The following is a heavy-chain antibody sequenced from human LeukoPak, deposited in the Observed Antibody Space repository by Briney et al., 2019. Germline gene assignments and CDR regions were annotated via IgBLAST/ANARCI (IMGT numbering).Heavy chain of an antibody. CDR2: IYSGGST. CDR3: VRDQYGSRRSNS. J-gene: IGHJ4*02. Sequence: PGGSLRLSCAASGFTFSDYYMSWIRQAPGKGLEWVSVIYSGGSTYYADSVKGRFTFSRDSSKNTLYLQMNSLRAEDTAAYYCVRDQYGSRRSNSWGQGTLLTVSS. CDR1: GFTFSDYY. V-gene: IGHV3-53*01. D-gene: IGHD3-10*01.